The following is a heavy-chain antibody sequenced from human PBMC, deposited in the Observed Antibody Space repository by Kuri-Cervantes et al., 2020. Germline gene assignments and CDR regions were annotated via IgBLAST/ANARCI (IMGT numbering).Heavy chain of an antibody. CDR1: GFTFGTYS. CDR2: ISYDGSNK. Sequence: GGSLRLSCVASGFTFGTYSMNWVRQAPGKGLEWVAVISYDGSNKYYADSVKGRFTISRDNSKNTLYLQMNSLRAEDTAVYYCARPRSRLYYYGMDVWGQGTMVTVSS. CDR3: ARPRSRLYYYGMDV. V-gene: IGHV3-30*03. J-gene: IGHJ6*02.